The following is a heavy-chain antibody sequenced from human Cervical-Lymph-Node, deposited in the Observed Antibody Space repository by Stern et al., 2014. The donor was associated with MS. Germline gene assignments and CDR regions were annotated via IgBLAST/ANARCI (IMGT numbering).Heavy chain of an antibody. CDR3: ARQPDYSDFLDF. CDR2: IDVGPGTT. D-gene: IGHD4-11*01. J-gene: IGHJ4*02. Sequence: QVHLVQSGAEVKKPGASMTISCKTSGYNFIDHAIHWVRQAPVQRLAWMGCIDVGPGTTKYSQKFHVRGSFTRDKAASAAYMDLISLSPDDTAFYYCARQPDYSDFLDFWGQGTLVTVSS. CDR1: GYNFIDHA. V-gene: IGHV1-3*01.